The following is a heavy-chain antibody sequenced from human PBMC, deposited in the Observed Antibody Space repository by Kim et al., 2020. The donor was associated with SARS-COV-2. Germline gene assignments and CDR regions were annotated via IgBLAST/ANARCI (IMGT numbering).Heavy chain of an antibody. V-gene: IGHV4-31*03. D-gene: IGHD6-13*01. Sequence: SETLSLTCTVSGGSISSGGYYWSWIRQHPGKGLEWIGYIYDSGSTYYNLSLKSRVTISVDTSKNQFSLKLSSVTAADTAVYYCASSIAAAGRLTWYFDIWGRGDLVTVSS. CDR1: GGSISSGGYY. J-gene: IGHJ2*01. CDR2: IYDSGST. CDR3: ASSIAAAGRLTWYFDI.